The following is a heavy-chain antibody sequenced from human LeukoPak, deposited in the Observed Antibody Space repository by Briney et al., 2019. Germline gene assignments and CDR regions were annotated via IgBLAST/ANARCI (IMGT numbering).Heavy chain of an antibody. J-gene: IGHJ4*02. CDR1: GFTLSSYW. D-gene: IGHD3-22*01. CDR2: IKQDGSEK. Sequence: PGGSLRLSCAASGFTLSSYWMSWVRQAPGKGLEWVANIKQDGSEKYYVDSVKGRFTISRDSAKNTLYLQMNSLRAEDTAVYYCAREGDSSGYYCDYWGQGTLVTVSS. V-gene: IGHV3-7*01. CDR3: AREGDSSGYYCDY.